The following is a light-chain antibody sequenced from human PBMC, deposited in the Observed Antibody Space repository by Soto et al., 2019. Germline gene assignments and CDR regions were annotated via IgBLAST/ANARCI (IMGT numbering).Light chain of an antibody. CDR2: GAS. J-gene: IGKJ1*01. Sequence: EIVMTQSPATLSVSPGERATLSCRASQSVSSSLAWFQQKPGQAPRLLIYGASTRATGIPARFSGSGSGTEFTLTISSLQSEEFAVYYCQQYNNWPRTFGQGTKVEIK. CDR1: QSVSSS. CDR3: QQYNNWPRT. V-gene: IGKV3-15*01.